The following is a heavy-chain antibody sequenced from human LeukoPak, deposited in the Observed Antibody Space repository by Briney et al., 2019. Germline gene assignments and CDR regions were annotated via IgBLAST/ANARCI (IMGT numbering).Heavy chain of an antibody. V-gene: IGHV4-39*07. J-gene: IGHJ4*02. D-gene: IGHD1-20*01. CDR2: IHSSGST. Sequence: SETLSLTCTVSGGSIGSSNYYWGWIRQPPGKGLEWIGNIHSSGSTYYNPSLKSRVTISIHTSSNQFSLKLDSVTAADTAVFYCARGGYYNWDFDYWGQGTLVTVSS. CDR1: GGSIGSSNYY. CDR3: ARGGYYNWDFDY.